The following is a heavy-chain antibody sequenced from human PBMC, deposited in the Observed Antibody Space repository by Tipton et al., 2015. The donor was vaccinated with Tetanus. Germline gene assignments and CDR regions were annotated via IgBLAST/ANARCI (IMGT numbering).Heavy chain of an antibody. D-gene: IGHD4-11*01. CDR2: IHHSGLA. Sequence: LRLSCTVSGDSVSTGNFYWSWIRQPPGKGLEWIAFIHHSGLAFSKPSLKSRVSISIDTSQSQFSLRLTSVTAADTAVYFCARNVYTVTNDAFDIWGHGTLVNVSS. CDR3: ARNVYTVTNDAFDI. V-gene: IGHV4-30-4*01. CDR1: GDSVSTGNFY. J-gene: IGHJ3*02.